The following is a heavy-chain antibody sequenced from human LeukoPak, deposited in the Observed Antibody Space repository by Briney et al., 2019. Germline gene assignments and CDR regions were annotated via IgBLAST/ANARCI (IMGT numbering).Heavy chain of an antibody. J-gene: IGHJ3*02. CDR1: GGSFSGYY. D-gene: IGHD2-2*01. CDR2: INHSGST. Sequence: SETLSPTCAVYGGSFSGYYWSWIRQPPGKGLEWIGEINHSGSTNYNPSLKSRVTISVDTSKNQFSLKLSSVTAADTAVYYCARVGYCSSTSCYQRKDAFDIWGQGTMVTVSS. CDR3: ARVGYCSSTSCYQRKDAFDI. V-gene: IGHV4-34*01.